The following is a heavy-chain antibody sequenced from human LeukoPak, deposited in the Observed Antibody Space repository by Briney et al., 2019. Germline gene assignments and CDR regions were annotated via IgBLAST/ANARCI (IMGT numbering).Heavy chain of an antibody. CDR1: GGSISSGGYY. Sequence: SQTLSLTCTVSGGSISSGGYYWSWIRQHPGKGLEWLGYIYYSGSTYYNPSLKSRVTISVDTSKNQFSLKLSSVTAADTAVYYCARDLWNHDRPDRTSWFDHWGQGTLVTVSS. V-gene: IGHV4-31*03. D-gene: IGHD1-1*01. CDR2: IYYSGST. CDR3: ARDLWNHDRPDRTSWFDH. J-gene: IGHJ5*02.